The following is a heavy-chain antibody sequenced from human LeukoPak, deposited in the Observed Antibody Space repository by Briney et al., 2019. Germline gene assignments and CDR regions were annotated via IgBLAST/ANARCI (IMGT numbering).Heavy chain of an antibody. V-gene: IGHV3-30*18. J-gene: IGHJ3*02. D-gene: IGHD3-16*02. CDR1: GFTFSNCG. Sequence: SGGSLRLSCAASGFTFSNCGMHWVRQAPGKGLEWVAVISYDGTNYYADSVKGRFTISRDNSKNTLYLQMNSLRDEDTAVYYCAKQWSGGVIPDAFDIWGQGTMVTVSS. CDR2: ISYDGTN. CDR3: AKQWSGGVIPDAFDI.